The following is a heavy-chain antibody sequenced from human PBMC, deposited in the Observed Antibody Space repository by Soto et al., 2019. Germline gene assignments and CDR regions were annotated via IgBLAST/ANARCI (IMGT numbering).Heavy chain of an antibody. CDR2: IIPIFGTA. D-gene: IGHD4-17*01. Sequence: SVKVSCKASGGTFSSYAISWVRQAPGQGLEWTGGIIPIFGTANYAQKFQGRVTITADESTSTAYMELSSLRSEDTAVYYCARVANYGDYVDYWGQGTLVTVSS. CDR3: ARVANYGDYVDY. CDR1: GGTFSSYA. V-gene: IGHV1-69*13. J-gene: IGHJ4*02.